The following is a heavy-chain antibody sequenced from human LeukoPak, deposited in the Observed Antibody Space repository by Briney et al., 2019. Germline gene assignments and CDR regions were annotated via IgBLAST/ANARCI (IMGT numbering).Heavy chain of an antibody. Sequence: GGSLRLSCAASGFTFSSYAMSWVRQAPGKGLEWVPAISGSGGSTYYADSVKGRFTISRDNSTNTLYLQMNSLRAEDTAVYYCAKANPRLLWFGEDWGQGTLVTVSS. CDR2: ISGSGGST. CDR1: GFTFSSYA. CDR3: AKANPRLLWFGED. V-gene: IGHV3-23*01. J-gene: IGHJ4*02. D-gene: IGHD3-10*01.